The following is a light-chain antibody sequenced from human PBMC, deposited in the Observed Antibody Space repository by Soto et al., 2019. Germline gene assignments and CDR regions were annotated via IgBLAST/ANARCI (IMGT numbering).Light chain of an antibody. CDR3: QQSYSTPRT. CDR2: VAS. CDR1: QNIGRF. Sequence: DRRMAQSPSSGSASVGDRVTMTCRASQNIGRFLNWHQQKPGKAPNVLINVASTLQSGVPSRFSGSGSGTAFTLTISSLQPEDFATYYCQQSYSTPRTFGQGTRLEIK. V-gene: IGKV1-39*01. J-gene: IGKJ5*01.